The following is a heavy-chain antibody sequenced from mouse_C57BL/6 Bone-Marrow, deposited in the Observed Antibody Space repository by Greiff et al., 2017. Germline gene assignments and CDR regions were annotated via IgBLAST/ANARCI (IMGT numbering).Heavy chain of an antibody. CDR3: ARSTGTRYAMDY. CDR1: GYSITSDY. V-gene: IGHV3-8*01. CDR2: ISYSGST. Sequence: EVKLQESGPGLAKPSQSLSLTCSVTGYSITSDYWNWIRKFPGNKLEYIGYISYSGSTYYNPSLKSRISITRDTSQNQYYLQLNSVTTEETATYYCARSTGTRYAMDYWGQGTSVTVSS. J-gene: IGHJ4*01. D-gene: IGHD4-1*02.